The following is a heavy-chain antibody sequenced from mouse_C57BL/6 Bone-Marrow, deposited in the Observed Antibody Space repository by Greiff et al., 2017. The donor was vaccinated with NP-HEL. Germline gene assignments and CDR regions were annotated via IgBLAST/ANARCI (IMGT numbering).Heavy chain of an antibody. CDR2: INPSNGGT. J-gene: IGHJ4*01. D-gene: IGHD2-12*01. Sequence: EVQLQQSGPVLVKPGASVKMSCKASGYTFTDYYMNWVKQSHGKSLEWIGVINPSNGGTSYNQQFKGKATLTVDKSYSTAYMELNSLTSEDYAVDYCASVTTYYAMDYWGQGTSVTVSS. CDR3: ASVTTYYAMDY. V-gene: IGHV1-19*01. CDR1: GYTFTDYY.